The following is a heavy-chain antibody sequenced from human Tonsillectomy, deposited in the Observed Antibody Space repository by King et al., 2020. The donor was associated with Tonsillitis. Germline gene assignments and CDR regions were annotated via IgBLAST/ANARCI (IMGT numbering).Heavy chain of an antibody. Sequence: VQLVESGGGLVQPGGSLRLSCAASGFTFSSYNMSWVRQAPGKGLEWVSSIGGPGSSPYFADSVKGRFTMSRDNSKNTLSLQMSGLRAEDTAIYYCAKVGSSWCAEYFHHWGQGTLVTVSS. CDR2: IGGPGSSP. V-gene: IGHV3-23*04. CDR3: AKVGSSWCAEYFHH. D-gene: IGHD6-13*01. CDR1: GFTFSSYN. J-gene: IGHJ1*01.